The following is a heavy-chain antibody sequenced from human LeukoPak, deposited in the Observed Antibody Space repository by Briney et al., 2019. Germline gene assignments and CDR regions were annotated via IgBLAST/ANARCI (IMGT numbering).Heavy chain of an antibody. J-gene: IGHJ6*02. CDR2: ISSSSSYI. CDR3: AREVAGHYYGMDV. V-gene: IGHV3-21*01. D-gene: IGHD3-10*01. Sequence: PGGSLRLSCAASGFTFSSYSMNWVRQAPGKGLEWVSSISSSSSYIYYADSVKGRFTISRDNSKNTLGLQMNSLRAEDTAVYYCAREVAGHYYGMDVWGQGTTVTVSS. CDR1: GFTFSSYS.